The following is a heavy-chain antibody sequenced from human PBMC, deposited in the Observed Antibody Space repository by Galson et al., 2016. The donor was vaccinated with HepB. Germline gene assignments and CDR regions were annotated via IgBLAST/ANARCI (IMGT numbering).Heavy chain of an antibody. D-gene: IGHD3-16*01. CDR1: GFTLSSFW. CDR3: ASFSLMQPRTY. Sequence: SLRLSCAASGFTLSSFWMHWVRQAPGKGLVWVSRINSDGSSTSYADSVKGRFTTSRDNAKNTLYLQMNSLRDDDTAVYYCASFSLMQPRTYWGQGTLVTVSS. CDR2: INSDGSST. J-gene: IGHJ4*02. V-gene: IGHV3-74*01.